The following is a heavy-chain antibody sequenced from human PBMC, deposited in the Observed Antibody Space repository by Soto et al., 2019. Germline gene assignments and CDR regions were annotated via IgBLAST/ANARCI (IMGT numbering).Heavy chain of an antibody. CDR2: IYYSGST. V-gene: IGHV4-39*01. CDR1: VVSISSSSYY. J-gene: IGHJ3*02. CDR3: ARHSDTGAFTSDAFDI. Sequence: SETLSLTCTFSVVSISSSSYYCGWIRRPPWKGLEWIGSIYYSGSTYYNPSLKSRVTISVDTSKNQFSLKLSSVTAADTAVYYCARHSDTGAFTSDAFDIWGQSKIVTV. D-gene: IGHD1-1*01.